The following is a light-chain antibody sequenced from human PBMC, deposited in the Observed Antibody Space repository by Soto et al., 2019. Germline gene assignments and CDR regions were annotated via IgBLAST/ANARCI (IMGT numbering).Light chain of an antibody. CDR2: GAS. Sequence: EIVLTQSPGTLSLSPGERATLSCRASQSVSSSYLAWYQKKPGQAPRLLIYGASSRATGIPDRFSGSGSGTDFTLTISRLEPEYFAVYYCQQYGSSPQTFGQGTKVEIK. CDR3: QQYGSSPQT. V-gene: IGKV3-20*01. J-gene: IGKJ1*01. CDR1: QSVSSSY.